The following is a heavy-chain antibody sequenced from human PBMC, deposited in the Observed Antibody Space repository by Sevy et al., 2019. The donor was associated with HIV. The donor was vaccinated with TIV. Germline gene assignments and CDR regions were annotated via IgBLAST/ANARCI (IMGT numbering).Heavy chain of an antibody. CDR2: IKQDGREK. V-gene: IGHV3-7*03. D-gene: IGHD2-15*01. J-gene: IGHJ3*02. Sequence: GGSLRLSCAASGFTFSSYWMSWVRQAPGKGLEWVANIKQDGREKYYVDSVKGRFTISRDNAKNSLYLQMNSLRAEDTAVYYCARGEGYCSGGSCYAWGAFDIWGQGTMVTVSS. CDR1: GFTFSSYW. CDR3: ARGEGYCSGGSCYAWGAFDI.